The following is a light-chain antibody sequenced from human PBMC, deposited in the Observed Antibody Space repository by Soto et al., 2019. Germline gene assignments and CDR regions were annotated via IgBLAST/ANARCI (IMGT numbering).Light chain of an antibody. Sequence: EIVLTPSPVILSFSPGERASLSCMSSQSVSSYLAWYQQKPGQAPSLLIYGVSTRATGVPARFSGSGSGTKFTLTISSLQSEDSAVYYCQQYKNWLALTFGGGTKVDI. CDR1: QSVSSY. CDR2: GVS. J-gene: IGKJ4*01. V-gene: IGKV3-15*01. CDR3: QQYKNWLALT.